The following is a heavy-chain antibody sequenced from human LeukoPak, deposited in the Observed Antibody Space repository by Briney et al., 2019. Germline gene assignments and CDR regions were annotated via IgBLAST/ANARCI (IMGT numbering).Heavy chain of an antibody. V-gene: IGHV3-30*04. D-gene: IGHD4-17*01. CDR1: GLTFSNYA. CDR3: ARDLATVTTGAGIDY. Sequence: GGSLRLSCAASGLTFSNYAMSWVRQAPGKGLEWVAVISYDGSNKYYADSVKGRFTISRDNSKSTLYLQMNSLRAEDTAVYYCARDLATVTTGAGIDYWGQGTLVTVSS. J-gene: IGHJ4*02. CDR2: ISYDGSNK.